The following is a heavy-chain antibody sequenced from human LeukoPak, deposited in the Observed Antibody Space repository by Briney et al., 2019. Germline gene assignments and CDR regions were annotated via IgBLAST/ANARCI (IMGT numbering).Heavy chain of an antibody. D-gene: IGHD3-22*01. Sequence: GESLKISCKGSGYKFSNYWIGWVRQMPGKGLEGMGIRYPGDSETRYSPSFQDQVTMSADKSINTAYLQWSSLKASDTAMYYCARQGGGDYHDSTGYYSYAFDTWGQGTMVTVSS. CDR2: RYPGDSET. CDR1: GYKFSNYW. J-gene: IGHJ3*02. V-gene: IGHV5-51*01. CDR3: ARQGGGDYHDSTGYYSYAFDT.